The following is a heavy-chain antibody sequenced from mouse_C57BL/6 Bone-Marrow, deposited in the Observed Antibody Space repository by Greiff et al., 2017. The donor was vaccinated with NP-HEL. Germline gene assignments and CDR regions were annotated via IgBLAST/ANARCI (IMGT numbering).Heavy chain of an antibody. CDR2: ISYSGST. J-gene: IGHJ3*01. CDR3: AREAAQAPWFAY. CDR1: GYSITSGYD. Sequence: DVMLVESGPGMVKPSQSLSLTCTVTGYSITSGYDWHWIRHFPGNKLEWMGYISYSGSTNYNPSLKSRISITHDTSKNHFFLKLNSVTTEDTATYYCAREAAQAPWFAYWGQGTLVTVSA. V-gene: IGHV3-1*01. D-gene: IGHD3-2*02.